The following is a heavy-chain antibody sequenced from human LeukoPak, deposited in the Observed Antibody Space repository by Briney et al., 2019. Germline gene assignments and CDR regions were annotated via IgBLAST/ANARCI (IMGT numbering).Heavy chain of an antibody. CDR3: ATVDLLGELSPFDY. J-gene: IGHJ4*02. V-gene: IGHV3-23*01. Sequence: GGSLRLSCAASGFTFSSYAMSWVRQAPGNGLEWVSAISGSGGSTYYADSVKGRFTISRDNSKNTLYLQMNSLRAEDTAVYYCATVDLLGELSPFDYWGQGTLVAVSS. CDR1: GFTFSSYA. CDR2: ISGSGGST. D-gene: IGHD3-16*02.